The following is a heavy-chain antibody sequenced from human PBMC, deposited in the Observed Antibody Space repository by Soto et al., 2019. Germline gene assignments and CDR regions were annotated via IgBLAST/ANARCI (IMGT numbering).Heavy chain of an antibody. V-gene: IGHV4-4*02. CDR2: IDQNGIT. J-gene: IGHJ6*04. CDR3: ARLNRDYYYYGMDV. Sequence: SETLSLTCAVSGDPISSSKWWTWVRQTPGKGLEWIGKIDQNGITNYNPSLESRVTILKDNSKNQLSLKLTSVTAVDSAVYYCARLNRDYYYYGMDVWGKGATVTVS. CDR1: GDPISSSKW.